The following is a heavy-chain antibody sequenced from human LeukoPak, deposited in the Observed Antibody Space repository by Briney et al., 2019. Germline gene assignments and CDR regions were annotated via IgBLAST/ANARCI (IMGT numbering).Heavy chain of an antibody. D-gene: IGHD5-12*01. J-gene: IGHJ4*02. CDR2: IYYTGST. V-gene: IGHV4-59*01. Sequence: SETLSLTCTVSGGSISSYHWNWIRQPPGKGLEWIGFIYYTGSTNYSPSLKSRVTISEETSKNQISLKLSSVTAADTAVYYCVRSFSGTHFESWSQGTLVTVSS. CDR1: GGSISSYH. CDR3: VRSFSGTHFES.